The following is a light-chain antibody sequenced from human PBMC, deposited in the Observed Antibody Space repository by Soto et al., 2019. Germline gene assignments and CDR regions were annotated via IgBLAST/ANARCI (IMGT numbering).Light chain of an antibody. Sequence: IQLTQSPSFLSAAVGDSVTLPCRASQAISSSLAWYQQKPGKAPKLLIYAASTLQTGVPSRFSGSGSGTEFTLTISSLQPEDFATYYCQHLNSYPPFGPGTKV. CDR1: QAISSS. CDR3: QHLNSYPP. CDR2: AAS. V-gene: IGKV1-9*01. J-gene: IGKJ3*01.